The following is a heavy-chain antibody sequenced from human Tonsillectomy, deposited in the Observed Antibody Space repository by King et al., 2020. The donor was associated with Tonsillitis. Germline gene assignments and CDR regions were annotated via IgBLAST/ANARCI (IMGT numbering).Heavy chain of an antibody. J-gene: IGHJ4*02. Sequence: VQLVESGAEVKKPGESLRISCKGSGFTFTSYWIGWVRQMPGKGLEWMGIIYPGDSDTRYSPSFQSQVTISADKSISTAYLQWSSLTASDTAMYYCARNGTPLLAPYYFDYWGQGTLVTVSS. CDR2: IYPGDSDT. D-gene: IGHD2-15*01. CDR1: GFTFTSYW. V-gene: IGHV5-51*01. CDR3: ARNGTPLLAPYYFDY.